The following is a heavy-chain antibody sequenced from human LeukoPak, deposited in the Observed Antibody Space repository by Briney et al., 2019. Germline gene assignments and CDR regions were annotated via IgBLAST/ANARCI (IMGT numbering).Heavy chain of an antibody. CDR1: GFTFSSYA. CDR3: ARTYGFGRGPPGDAFDN. J-gene: IGHJ3*02. D-gene: IGHD3-3*01. V-gene: IGHV3-48*01. Sequence: QAGGSLRLSCAASGFTFSSYAMSWVRQAPGKGPEWVSYIDARSGITYYADSVQGRFTISRDDARESVFLQMDGLRVDDTAVYYCARTYGFGRGPPGDAFDNWGPGTWVIVSS. CDR2: IDARSGIT.